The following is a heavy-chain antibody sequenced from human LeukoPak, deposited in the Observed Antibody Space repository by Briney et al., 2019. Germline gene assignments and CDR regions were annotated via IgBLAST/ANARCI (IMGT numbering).Heavy chain of an antibody. J-gene: IGHJ4*02. V-gene: IGHV4-4*07. CDR3: ASYSGSNVYYGY. CDR1: LGSLRRYY. Sequence: SGALSLTRPVSLGSLRRYYWPWLRPPAGKGVEWIGRIYSSGGTNYNPSLKSRVTMSVDMSKNPFSLKLSSVTAADTAVYYCASYSGSNVYYGYWGPGTLVTVSS. CDR2: IYSSGGT. D-gene: IGHD1-26*01.